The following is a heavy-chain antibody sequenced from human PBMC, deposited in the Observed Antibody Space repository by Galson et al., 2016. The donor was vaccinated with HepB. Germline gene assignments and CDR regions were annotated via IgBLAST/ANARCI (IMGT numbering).Heavy chain of an antibody. V-gene: IGHV3-74*03. D-gene: IGHD2-8*02. Sequence: SLRLSCAASGFTFSSYAMTWVRQAPGERSVWVSRIRSVGTTEYADSVEGRFTISRDSAKSTLCLQMNSVRTEDTAVYYCLVVWLSAPTWGQGTLVTVSS. CDR1: GFTFSSYA. J-gene: IGHJ5*02. CDR2: IRSVGTT. CDR3: LVVWLSAPT.